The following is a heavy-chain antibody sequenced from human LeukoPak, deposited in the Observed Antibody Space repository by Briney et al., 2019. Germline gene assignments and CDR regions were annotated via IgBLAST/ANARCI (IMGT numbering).Heavy chain of an antibody. D-gene: IGHD3-10*01. J-gene: IGHJ4*02. CDR3: ARAGSGSYSDPLHY. CDR1: GFTFNNYA. V-gene: IGHV3-30-3*01. CDR2: ISYDGNNN. Sequence: GGSLRLSCVASGFTFNNYAMHWVRQAPGKGLDWLAVISYDGNNNYYADSVKGRFTISRDNSKNTLYLQMNSLRPEDTAVYYCARAGSGSYSDPLHYWGQGTLVTVSS.